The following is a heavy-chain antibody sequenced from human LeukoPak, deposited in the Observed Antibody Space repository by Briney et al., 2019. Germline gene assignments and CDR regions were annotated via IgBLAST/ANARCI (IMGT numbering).Heavy chain of an antibody. CDR2: MNLKSGYT. V-gene: IGHV1-8*03. CDR1: GYSLTTYD. CDR3: ARVAGSIDY. D-gene: IGHD1-26*01. J-gene: IGHJ4*02. Sequence: ASVKVSCKASGYSLTTYDINWVRQATGQGLEWMGWMNLKSGYTGYAQKFQGRVTITRDTSTSTVYMELSSLRSEDTAVYYSARVAGSIDYWGQGTLVTVSS.